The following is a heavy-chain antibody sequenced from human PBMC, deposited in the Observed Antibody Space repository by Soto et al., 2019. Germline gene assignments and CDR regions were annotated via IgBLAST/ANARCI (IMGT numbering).Heavy chain of an antibody. D-gene: IGHD6-13*01. J-gene: IGHJ6*02. CDR2: ISYDGSNK. Sequence: PGGSLRLSCAASGFTFSSYAMHWVRQAPGKGLEWVAVISYDGSNKYYADSVKGRFTISRDNSKNTLYLQMNSLRAEDTAVYYCAREAAANPHYYYGMDVWGQGTTVTVSS. V-gene: IGHV3-30-3*01. CDR1: GFTFSSYA. CDR3: AREAAANPHYYYGMDV.